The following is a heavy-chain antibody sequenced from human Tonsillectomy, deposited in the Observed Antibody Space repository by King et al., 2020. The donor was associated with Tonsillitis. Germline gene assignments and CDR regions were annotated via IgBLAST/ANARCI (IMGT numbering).Heavy chain of an antibody. Sequence: VQLVESGGGLEQPGRSLRLSCAASGFTFADYAFFWVRQAPGKGLEWVSGISWISVTIDYADTVKGRFTISRDNAKNSLYLQMDSLKTEDTALYYCAKGDSSGSGTFDIWGQGTMVTVSS. CDR1: GFTFADYA. J-gene: IGHJ3*02. V-gene: IGHV3-9*01. CDR2: ISWISVTI. D-gene: IGHD3-22*01. CDR3: AKGDSSGSGTFDI.